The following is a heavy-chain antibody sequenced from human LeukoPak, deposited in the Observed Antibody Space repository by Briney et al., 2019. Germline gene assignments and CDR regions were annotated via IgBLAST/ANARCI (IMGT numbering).Heavy chain of an antibody. J-gene: IGHJ4*02. V-gene: IGHV4-59*08. CDR2: IYHSGYT. CDR1: GGSISSYF. CDR3: ARGNYYGSGSYYSDY. D-gene: IGHD3-10*01. Sequence: MSSETLSLTCTVSGGSISSYFWSWIRQPPGKGLEWIGSIYHSGYTYYNPSLKSRVTIAVDTSKNQFSLKLRSVTAADTAVYFCARGNYYGSGSYYSDYWGQGTLVTASS.